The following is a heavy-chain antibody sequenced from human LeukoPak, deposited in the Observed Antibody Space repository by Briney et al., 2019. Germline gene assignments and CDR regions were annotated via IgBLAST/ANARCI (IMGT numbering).Heavy chain of an antibody. CDR2: IYYSGST. Sequence: SETLSLTCTVSGGSISSSSYYWGWIRQPPGKGLEWIGSIYYSGSTYYNPSLKSRVTISVDTSKNQFSLKLSSVTAADTAVYYCARANLIGYYYYYYMDVWGKGTTVTISS. CDR1: GGSISSSSYY. V-gene: IGHV4-39*07. D-gene: IGHD3-16*02. CDR3: ARANLIGYYYYYYMDV. J-gene: IGHJ6*03.